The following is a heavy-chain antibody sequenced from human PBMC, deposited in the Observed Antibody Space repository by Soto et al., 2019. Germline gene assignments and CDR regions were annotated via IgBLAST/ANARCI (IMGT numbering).Heavy chain of an antibody. CDR3: ARVGEWLHGMDV. CDR1: GYTFTSYG. CDR2: ISAYNGNT. V-gene: IGHV1-18*04. Sequence: XSAKVSGNASGYTFTSYGISWVRQAPGQGLEWMGWISAYNGNTNYAQKLQGRVTMTTDTSTSTAYMELRSLRSDDTAVYYCARVGEWLHGMDVWGQGTTVTVSS. J-gene: IGHJ6*02. D-gene: IGHD5-12*01.